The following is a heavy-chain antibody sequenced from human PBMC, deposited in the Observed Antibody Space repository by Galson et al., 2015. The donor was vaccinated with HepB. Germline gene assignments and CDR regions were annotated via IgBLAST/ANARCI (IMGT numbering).Heavy chain of an antibody. V-gene: IGHV3-23*01. Sequence: SLRLSCAASGFTFSSYAMSWVRQAPGKGLEWVSAISGSGGSTYYADSVKGRFTISRDNSKNTLYLQMNSLRAEDTAVYYCALRGYQLPALFYWGQGTLVTVSS. D-gene: IGHD2-2*01. CDR3: ALRGYQLPALFY. CDR1: GFTFSSYA. J-gene: IGHJ4*02. CDR2: ISGSGGST.